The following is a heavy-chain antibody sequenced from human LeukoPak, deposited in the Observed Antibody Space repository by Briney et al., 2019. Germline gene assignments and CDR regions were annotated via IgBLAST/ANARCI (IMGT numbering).Heavy chain of an antibody. V-gene: IGHV4-59*11. CDR2: IYYSGST. J-gene: IGHJ4*02. Sequence: SETLSLTCTVSGGSISSHYWSWIRQPPGKGLEWIGYIYYSGSTNYNPSLNSRVTISVDTPKTQCSLKLTSVTAADTAVYSCASGYSSGPPLDYWGQGTLVTVSS. CDR1: GGSISSHY. CDR3: ASGYSSGPPLDY. D-gene: IGHD6-19*01.